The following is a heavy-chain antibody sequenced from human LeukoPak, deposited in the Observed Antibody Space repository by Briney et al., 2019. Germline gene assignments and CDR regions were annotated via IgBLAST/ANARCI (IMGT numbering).Heavy chain of an antibody. D-gene: IGHD3-3*01. Sequence: GGSLRLSCAASGFTFSSYAMSWVRQAPGKGLEWVSAISGSGGSTYYADSVKGRFTTSRDNSKNTLYLQMNSLRAEDTAVYYCAKDVDFWSGYFDYWGQGTLVTVSS. V-gene: IGHV3-23*01. CDR3: AKDVDFWSGYFDY. CDR2: ISGSGGST. CDR1: GFTFSSYA. J-gene: IGHJ4*02.